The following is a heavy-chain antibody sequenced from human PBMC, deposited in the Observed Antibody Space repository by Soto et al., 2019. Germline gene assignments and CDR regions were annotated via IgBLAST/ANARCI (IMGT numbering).Heavy chain of an antibody. J-gene: IGHJ4*02. V-gene: IGHV6-1*01. CDR3: AREPLHHDTLTGYYPTTTYFDY. CDR2: TYYRSKWYN. D-gene: IGHD3-9*01. Sequence: SQTLSLTCAISWDSVSINSAALNWIRQSPSRGLELLLRTYYRSKWYNGYAVSVKSLITINPDTSKNQFSLQLNSVTPEDTDVYYCAREPLHHDTLTGYYPTTTYFDYWGQGTLVTVSS. CDR1: WDSVSINSAA.